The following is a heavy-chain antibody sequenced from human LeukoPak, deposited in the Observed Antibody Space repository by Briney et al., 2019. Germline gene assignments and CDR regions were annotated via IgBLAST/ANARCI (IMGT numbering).Heavy chain of an antibody. V-gene: IGHV3-23*01. D-gene: IGHD2-2*01. J-gene: IGHJ4*02. Sequence: GGSLRLSCAASGFTFSSYAMSWVRQAPGKGPEWVSAISGSGGSTYYADSVKGRFTISRDNSKNTLYLQMNSLRAEDTAVYYCANTIVVVPAANLSWGQGTLVTVSS. CDR3: ANTIVVVPAANLS. CDR2: ISGSGGST. CDR1: GFTFSSYA.